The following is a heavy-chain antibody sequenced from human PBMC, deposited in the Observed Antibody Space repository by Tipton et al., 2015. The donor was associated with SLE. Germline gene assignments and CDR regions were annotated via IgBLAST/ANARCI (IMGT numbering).Heavy chain of an antibody. J-gene: IGHJ4*02. CDR1: GGSISDYY. CDR3: ARGDTGDDYFDN. Sequence: TLSLTCTVSGGSISDYYWSWIRQPPGKGLEWIGYIYYSGNTNYNPSLKSRVTTSVDTSTNQFSLKLSSVTAADTVVYYCARGDTGDDYFDNWGQGTLVTVSS. D-gene: IGHD7-27*01. V-gene: IGHV4-59*01. CDR2: IYYSGNT.